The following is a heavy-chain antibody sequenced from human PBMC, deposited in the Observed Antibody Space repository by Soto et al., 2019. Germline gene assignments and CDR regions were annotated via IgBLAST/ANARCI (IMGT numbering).Heavy chain of an antibody. Sequence: SETLSLTCTVSGGSISSGDYYWSWIRQPPGKGLEWIGYIYYSGSTYYNPSLKSRVTISVDTSKNQFSLKLSSVTAADTAGYYCARAASRNYDILTGYYPYYYYYGMDVWGQGTTVT. CDR2: IYYSGST. J-gene: IGHJ6*02. CDR1: GGSISSGDYY. CDR3: ARAASRNYDILTGYYPYYYYYGMDV. D-gene: IGHD3-9*01. V-gene: IGHV4-30-4*01.